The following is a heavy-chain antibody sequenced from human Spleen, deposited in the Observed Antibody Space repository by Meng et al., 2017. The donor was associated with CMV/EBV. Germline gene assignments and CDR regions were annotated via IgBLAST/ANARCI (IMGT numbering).Heavy chain of an antibody. CDR2: IRSKAYGGTT. V-gene: IGHV3-49*04. Sequence: GGSLRLSCTASGFTFGDYAMSWVRQAPGKGLEWVGFIRSKAYGGTTEYAASVKGSFTISRDDSKSIAYLQMNSLKTEDTAVYYCTRVQLPTNYYYYGMDVWGQGTTVTVSS. CDR3: TRVQLPTNYYYYGMDV. J-gene: IGHJ6*02. CDR1: GFTFGDYA. D-gene: IGHD2-2*01.